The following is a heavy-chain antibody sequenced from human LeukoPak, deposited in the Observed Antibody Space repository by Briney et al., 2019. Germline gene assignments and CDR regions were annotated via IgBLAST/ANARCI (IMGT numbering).Heavy chain of an antibody. D-gene: IGHD2-2*01. CDR2: ISSSGSTI. J-gene: IGHJ6*03. CDR1: GFTFSDYY. CDR3: ARTRYCSSTSCHYYDYMDV. Sequence: GGSLRLSCAASGFTFSDYYMSWIRQAPGKGLEWVSYISSSGSTIYYADSVKGRFTISRDNAKNSLYLQMNSLRAEDTAAYYCARTRYCSSTSCHYYDYMDVWGKGTTVTVSS. V-gene: IGHV3-11*01.